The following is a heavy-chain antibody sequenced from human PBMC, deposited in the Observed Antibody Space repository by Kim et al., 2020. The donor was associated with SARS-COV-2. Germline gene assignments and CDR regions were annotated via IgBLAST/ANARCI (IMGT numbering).Heavy chain of an antibody. D-gene: IGHD1-26*01. CDR3: ARPSGSYYPDY. J-gene: IGHJ4*02. Sequence: TYYNPSLKSRVTISVDTSKNQFSLKLSSVTAADTAVYYCARPSGSYYPDYWGQGTLVTVSS. CDR2: T. V-gene: IGHV4-39*01.